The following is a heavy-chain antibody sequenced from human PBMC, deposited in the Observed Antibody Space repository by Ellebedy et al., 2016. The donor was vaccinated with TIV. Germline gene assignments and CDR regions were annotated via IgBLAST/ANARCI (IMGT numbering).Heavy chain of an antibody. D-gene: IGHD3-22*01. CDR1: GGSISSSSHY. J-gene: IGHJ4*02. V-gene: IGHV4-39*07. CDR3: ARVPGEESSAYSPFFDL. Sequence: MPSETLSLTCTVSGGSISSSSHYWGWVRQPPGKGLEWIGNIYFGGNTYYKPSLNSRVIMSVDTSKNQFSLKLSSVTAADTAVYYCARVPGEESSAYSPFFDLWGQGTLVTVSS. CDR2: IYFGGNT.